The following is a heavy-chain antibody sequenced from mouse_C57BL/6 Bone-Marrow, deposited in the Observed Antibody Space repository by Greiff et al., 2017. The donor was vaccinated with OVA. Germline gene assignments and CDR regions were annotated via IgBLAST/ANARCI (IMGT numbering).Heavy chain of an antibody. CDR2: IHPHYGTT. CDR3: ARDGSGVVFAY. Sequence: EVQLQESGPELVKPGASVKISCKASGYSFTDSYMNWLKQSPGKSLEWIGVIHPHYGTTSYNQKFQAKATVTVDQSSSTAYMQLNSLTAEDSAVDYCARDGSGVVFAYWGQGTLVTVSA. J-gene: IGHJ3*01. V-gene: IGHV1-39*01. D-gene: IGHD1-1*01. CDR1: GYSFTDSY.